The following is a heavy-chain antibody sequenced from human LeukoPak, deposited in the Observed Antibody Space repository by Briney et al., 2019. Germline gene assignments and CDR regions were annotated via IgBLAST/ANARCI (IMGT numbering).Heavy chain of an antibody. CDR3: AKDMNYYGSGSYPWFDP. V-gene: IGHV3-9*01. CDR1: GFTFDDYA. CDR2: ISWNSGSI. D-gene: IGHD3-10*01. Sequence: PGGSLRLSCAASGFTFDDYAMHWVRQAPGKGLEWVSGISWNSGSIGYADSVKGRFTISRDNAKNSLYLQMNSLRAEDTALYYCAKDMNYYGSGSYPWFDPWGQGTLVTVSS. J-gene: IGHJ5*02.